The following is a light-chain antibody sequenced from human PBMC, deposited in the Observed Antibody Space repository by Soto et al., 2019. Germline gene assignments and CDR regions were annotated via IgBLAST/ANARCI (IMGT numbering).Light chain of an antibody. V-gene: IGKV3-20*01. J-gene: IGKJ2*01. Sequence: EIVLTQSPGTLSLSPVERATLSCRASQSLSSSYLAWYQQKPGQAPRLLIYGASSRATGIPDRFSGSGSGTDFTLTISRLEPEDFAVYYCQQYGSSPPAYTFGQGTKLEIK. CDR1: QSLSSSY. CDR2: GAS. CDR3: QQYGSSPPAYT.